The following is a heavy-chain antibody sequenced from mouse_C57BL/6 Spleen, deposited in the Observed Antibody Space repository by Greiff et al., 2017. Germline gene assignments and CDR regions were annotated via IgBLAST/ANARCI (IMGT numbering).Heavy chain of an antibody. CDR3: ARQGYYDYEGDYAMDY. Sequence: EVQGVESGGGLVQPGGSLKLSCAASGFTFSDYYMYWVRQTPEKRLEWVAYISNGGGRTYYPDTVKGRFTISRDNAKNTLYLQMSRLKSEDTAMYYCARQGYYDYEGDYAMDYWGQGTSVTVSS. CDR2: ISNGGGRT. V-gene: IGHV5-12*01. J-gene: IGHJ4*01. CDR1: GFTFSDYY. D-gene: IGHD2-4*01.